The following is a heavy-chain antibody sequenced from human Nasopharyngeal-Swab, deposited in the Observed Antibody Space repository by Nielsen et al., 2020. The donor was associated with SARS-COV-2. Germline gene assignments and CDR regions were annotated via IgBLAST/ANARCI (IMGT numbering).Heavy chain of an antibody. Sequence: GGSLRLSCAASGFTFDDYAMHWVRQAPGKGLEWVSGISWNSGSIGYADSVKGRFTISRDNAKNSLYLQMNSLRAEDTALYYCATDATSYYYYGIDVWGQGTTVTVSS. V-gene: IGHV3-9*01. CDR1: GFTFDDYA. D-gene: IGHD1-26*01. CDR3: ATDATSYYYYGIDV. CDR2: ISWNSGSI. J-gene: IGHJ6*02.